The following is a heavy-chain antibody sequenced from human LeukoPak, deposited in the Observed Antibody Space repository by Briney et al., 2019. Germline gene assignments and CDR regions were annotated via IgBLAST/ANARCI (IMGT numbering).Heavy chain of an antibody. CDR2: ISDSDYST. CDR3: ARARSGSPELDY. CDR1: GLTFSGYA. Sequence: GGSLRLSCVASGLTFSGYAMTWVRQAPGKGLEWVSGISDSDYSTYYADSVQGRFTISRDNSKDTLYLQMNSLRAEDAAVYYCARARSGSPELDYWGQGTLVTVSS. J-gene: IGHJ4*02. V-gene: IGHV3-23*01. D-gene: IGHD1-26*01.